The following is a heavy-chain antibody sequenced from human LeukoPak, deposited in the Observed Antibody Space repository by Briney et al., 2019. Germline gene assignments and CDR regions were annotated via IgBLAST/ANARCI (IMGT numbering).Heavy chain of an antibody. D-gene: IGHD4-11*01. CDR1: GGSISSYY. CDR2: IYYSGST. J-gene: IGHJ6*02. CDR3: ARYASDYSDYYGMDV. V-gene: IGHV4-59*08. Sequence: PSETLSLTCTVSGGSISSYYWSWIRQPPGKGLEWIGYIYYSGSTNYNPSLKSRVTISVDTSKNQFSLKLSSVTAADTAVYYCARYASDYSDYYGMDVWGQGTTVTVSS.